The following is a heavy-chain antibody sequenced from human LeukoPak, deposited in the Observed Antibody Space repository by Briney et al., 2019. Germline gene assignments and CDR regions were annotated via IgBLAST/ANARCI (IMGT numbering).Heavy chain of an antibody. J-gene: IGHJ5*02. V-gene: IGHV4-59*08. Sequence: SETLSLTYTVSGGSISSYYWSWIRQAPGQGLEWIGYIYYSGSTNYNPSLKSRVTISVDTSKNQFSLKLSSVSAADTAVYYCARLPVGDWQQPVSNWFDPWGQGTLVTVSS. CDR1: GGSISSYY. CDR3: ARLPVGDWQQPVSNWFDP. CDR2: IYYSGST. D-gene: IGHD6-13*01.